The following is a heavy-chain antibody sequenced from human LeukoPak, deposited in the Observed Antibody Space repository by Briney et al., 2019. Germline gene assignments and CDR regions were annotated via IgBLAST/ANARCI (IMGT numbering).Heavy chain of an antibody. CDR1: GFSFDDYA. J-gene: IGHJ4*02. D-gene: IGHD5-12*01. CDR3: ANYSGYDYYFDY. V-gene: IGHV3-9*01. Sequence: GGSLRLSCAASGFSFDDYAMHWVRQAPGKGLEWVSGISWNSGDIDYADSVKGRFTISRDNAKNSLYLQMNSLRAEDTALYYCANYSGYDYYFDYWGQGTLVTVSS. CDR2: ISWNSGDI.